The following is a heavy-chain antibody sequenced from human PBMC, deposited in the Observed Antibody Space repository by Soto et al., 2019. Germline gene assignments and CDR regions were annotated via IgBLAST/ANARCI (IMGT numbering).Heavy chain of an antibody. CDR3: ASGPLEYYYGSALTMDV. D-gene: IGHD3-10*01. Sequence: PGGSLRLSCAASGFTFSSYSMNWVRQAPGKGLEWVSYISSSSSTIYYADSVKGRFTISRDNAKNSLYLQMNSLRDEDTAVYYCASGPLEYYYGSALTMDVWGQGTTVTVSS. J-gene: IGHJ6*02. CDR1: GFTFSSYS. CDR2: ISSSSSTI. V-gene: IGHV3-48*02.